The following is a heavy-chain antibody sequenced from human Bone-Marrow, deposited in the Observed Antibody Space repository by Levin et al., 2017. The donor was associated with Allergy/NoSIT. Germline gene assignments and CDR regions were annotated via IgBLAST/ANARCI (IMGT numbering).Heavy chain of an antibody. Sequence: AGGSLRLSCAASGFTFDDYAMHWVRQAPGKGLEWVSGISWNSGSIGYADSVKGRFTISRDNAKNSLYLQMNSLRAEDTALYYCAKARRRRQNYDYGMDVWGQGTTVTVSS. V-gene: IGHV3-9*01. CDR3: AKARRRRQNYDYGMDV. J-gene: IGHJ6*02. CDR1: GFTFDDYA. CDR2: ISWNSGSI.